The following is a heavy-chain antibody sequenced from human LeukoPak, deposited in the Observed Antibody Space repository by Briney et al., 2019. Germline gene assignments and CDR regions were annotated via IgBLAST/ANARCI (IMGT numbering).Heavy chain of an antibody. CDR2: IYYSGST. CDR1: GGSISSGDYY. CDR3: ARVGGPYDSRFDY. V-gene: IGHV4-30-4*08. Sequence: SETLSLTYTVSGGSISSGDYYWSWIRQPPGKGLEWIGYIYYSGSTYYNPSLKSRVTISVDTSKNQFSLKLSSVTAADTAVYYCARVGGPYDSRFDYWGQGTLVTVSS. J-gene: IGHJ4*02. D-gene: IGHD3-22*01.